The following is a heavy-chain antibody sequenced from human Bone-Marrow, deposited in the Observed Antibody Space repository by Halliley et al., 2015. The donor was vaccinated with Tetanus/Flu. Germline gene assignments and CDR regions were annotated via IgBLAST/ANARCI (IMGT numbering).Heavy chain of an antibody. CDR2: IYPGDSDT. CDR1: GYTFANYW. D-gene: IGHD6-19*01. V-gene: IGHV5-51*03. J-gene: IGHJ4*02. CDR3: ARRRAGVWYFDY. Sequence: VQLVQSGAEVKKPGESLKISCKGSGYTFANYWIGWVRQMPGKGLEWMGIIYPGDSDTIYSPSFQGQVTISADKSISTAYLHWTSLKASDSAIYYCARRRAGVWYFDYWGQGTLVTVSS.